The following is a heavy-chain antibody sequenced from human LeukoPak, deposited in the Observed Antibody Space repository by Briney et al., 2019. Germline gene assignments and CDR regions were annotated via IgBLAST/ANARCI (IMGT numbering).Heavy chain of an antibody. CDR3: VRHSSGWYRWFDP. V-gene: IGHV4-34*01. D-gene: IGHD6-19*01. J-gene: IGHJ5*02. CDR1: GGSFSGYY. CDR2: INHSGST. Sequence: PSETLSLTCAVYGGSFSGYYWSWIRQPPGKGLEWIGEINHSGSTNYNPSLKSRVTISVDTSKNQFSLKLSSVTAADTAVYYCVRHSSGWYRWFDPWGQGTLVTVSS.